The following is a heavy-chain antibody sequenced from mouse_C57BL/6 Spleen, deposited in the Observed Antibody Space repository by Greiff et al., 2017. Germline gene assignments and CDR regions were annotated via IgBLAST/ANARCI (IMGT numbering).Heavy chain of an antibody. D-gene: IGHD1-1*01. CDR3: TTSFITTVVATRDYAMDY. J-gene: IGHJ4*01. CDR1: GFNIKDYY. Sequence: EVQLQESGAELVRPGASVKLSCTASGFNIKDYYMHWVKQRPEQGLEWIGRIDPEDGDTEYAPKFQGKATMTGDTSSNTAYLQLSSLTSEDTDVYYCTTSFITTVVATRDYAMDYWGQGTSVTVSS. V-gene: IGHV14-1*01. CDR2: IDPEDGDT.